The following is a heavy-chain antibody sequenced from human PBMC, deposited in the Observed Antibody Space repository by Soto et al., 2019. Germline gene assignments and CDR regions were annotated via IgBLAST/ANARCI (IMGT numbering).Heavy chain of an antibody. CDR3: ARDRFDVGATNWFDP. D-gene: IGHD1-26*01. CDR2: ISAYNGNT. Sequence: QVQLVQSGAEVKKPGASVKVSCKASGYIFTSYGISWVRQAPGQGLEWMGWISAYNGNTNYAQKLQGRVTMTTDTSTSTAYMELRSLRSDDTAVYYCARDRFDVGATNWFDPWGQGTLVTVSS. CDR1: GYIFTSYG. J-gene: IGHJ5*02. V-gene: IGHV1-18*01.